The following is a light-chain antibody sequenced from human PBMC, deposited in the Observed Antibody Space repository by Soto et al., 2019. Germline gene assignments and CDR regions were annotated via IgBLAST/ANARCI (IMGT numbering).Light chain of an antibody. CDR2: EVN. Sequence: QSALTQPPSASGSPGQSVTISCTGTSSDVGGYNYVSWYQQYPGKAPKLMIYEVNKRPSGVPDRFSGSKSGNTASLTVSGLQAEDEADYYCSSHAGSNLVVFGGGTKLTVL. V-gene: IGLV2-8*01. J-gene: IGLJ2*01. CDR3: SSHAGSNLVV. CDR1: SSDVGGYNY.